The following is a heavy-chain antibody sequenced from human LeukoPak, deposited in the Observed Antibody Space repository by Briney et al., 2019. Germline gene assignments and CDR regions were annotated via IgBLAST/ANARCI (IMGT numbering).Heavy chain of an antibody. CDR2: FYTGGTA. CDR1: GFTVSSSY. Sequence: GGSLRLSCAASGFTVSSSYMSWVRQAPGKGLEWVSVFYTGGTAYYADSVKGRFTISRDNSKNTLYLQMNSLRAEDTAVYFCERDHLGRFCDSNSCHTNFYSWGQGTLVTVSS. J-gene: IGHJ4*02. V-gene: IGHV3-53*01. CDR3: ERDHLGRFCDSNSCHTNFYS. D-gene: IGHD2-2*02.